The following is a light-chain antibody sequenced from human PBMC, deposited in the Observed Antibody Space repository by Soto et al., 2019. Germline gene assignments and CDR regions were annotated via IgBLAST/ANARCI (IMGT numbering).Light chain of an antibody. J-gene: IGKJ5*01. V-gene: IGKV3-11*01. CDR2: GAF. CDR1: PSVTNF. Sequence: EIVLTQSPGTLSLSPGERATLSCRASPSVTNFLAWYQQKPGQAPRLPIYGAFNRATGIPARFSGSGSGTDFTLTISSLEPEDSAVYYCQQRNVWPPVTFGQGTRLEI. CDR3: QQRNVWPPVT.